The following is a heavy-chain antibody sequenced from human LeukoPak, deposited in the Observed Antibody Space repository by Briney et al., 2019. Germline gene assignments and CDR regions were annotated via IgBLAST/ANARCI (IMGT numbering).Heavy chain of an antibody. D-gene: IGHD3-16*01. Sequence: GGSLRLSCAASGFTFSDYYMSWIRQAPGKGLEWVSYISSSGSTIYYADSVKGRFTISRDNAKNSLYLQMNSLRAEDTAVYYCAKASWVSSTDAVRWGQGTLVTVSS. CDR2: ISSSGSTI. CDR3: AKASWVSSTDAVR. V-gene: IGHV3-11*01. J-gene: IGHJ4*02. CDR1: GFTFSDYY.